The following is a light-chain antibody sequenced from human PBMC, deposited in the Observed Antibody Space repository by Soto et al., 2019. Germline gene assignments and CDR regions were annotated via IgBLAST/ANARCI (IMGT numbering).Light chain of an antibody. CDR1: SSDVGAYKY. CDR3: TSYVGNDIWV. CDR2: EVT. Sequence: QAVVTQPPSASGSPGQSVTISCTGTSSDVGAYKYVSWYQQYPGKAPKLMIYEVTKRPSGVPDRSSGSKSGNTASLTVSGLQAEDEADYYCTSYVGNDIWVFGGGTKLTVL. J-gene: IGLJ3*02. V-gene: IGLV2-8*01.